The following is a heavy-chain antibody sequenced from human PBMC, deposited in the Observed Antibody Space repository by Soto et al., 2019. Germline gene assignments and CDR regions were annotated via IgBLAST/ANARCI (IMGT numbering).Heavy chain of an antibody. CDR3: ARVPGYYYDSSGYYSVPYYFDY. Sequence: PSETLSLTCTVSGGSISSYYWSWIRQPPGKGLEWIGYIYYSGSTNYNPSLKSRVTISVDTSKNQFSLKLSSVTAADTAVYYCARVPGYYYDSSGYYSVPYYFDYWGQGTLVTVSS. CDR1: GGSISSYY. J-gene: IGHJ4*02. CDR2: IYYSGST. D-gene: IGHD3-22*01. V-gene: IGHV4-59*01.